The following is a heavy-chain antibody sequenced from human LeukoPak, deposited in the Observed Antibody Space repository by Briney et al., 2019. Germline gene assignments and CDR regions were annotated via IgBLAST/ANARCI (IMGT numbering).Heavy chain of an antibody. CDR2: ISPDGSTI. Sequence: PGGSLRLSCVASGFTFSSPWMSWVRQAPGKGLEWVANISPDGSTIYYVDSVKGRFTISRDNAKNSLYLQMNSLRAEDTALYYCAKDTGDYYGSGSYEDWGQGTLVTVSS. V-gene: IGHV3-7*03. CDR1: GFTFSSPW. D-gene: IGHD3-10*01. J-gene: IGHJ4*02. CDR3: AKDTGDYYGSGSYED.